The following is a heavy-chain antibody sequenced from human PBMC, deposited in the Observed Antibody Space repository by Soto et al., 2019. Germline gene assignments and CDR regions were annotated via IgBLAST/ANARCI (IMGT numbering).Heavy chain of an antibody. D-gene: IGHD2-21*01. CDR3: ASGVLGLVSPVIVGY. Sequence: EVQVVESGGGLVKPGGSLTLSCAASGFTFSSYSMNWVRQAPGKGLEWVSSISRTSNYIYYTDSVKGRFTISRDNAKNSSYLQMNSLRAEDTATYYCASGVLGLVSPVIVGYWGQGTLVTVSS. CDR2: ISRTSNYI. CDR1: GFTFSSYS. J-gene: IGHJ4*02. V-gene: IGHV3-21*01.